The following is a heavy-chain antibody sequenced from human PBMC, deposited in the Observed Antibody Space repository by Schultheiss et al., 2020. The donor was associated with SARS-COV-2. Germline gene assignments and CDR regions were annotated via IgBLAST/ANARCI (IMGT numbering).Heavy chain of an antibody. D-gene: IGHD6-13*01. CDR2: INPNIGGT. Sequence: ASVKVSCKASGYTFTGYYMHWVRQAPGQGLEWMGWINPNIGGTNYAQKFQGRVTMTRDTSISTAYMELSRLRSDDTAVYYCARDNLYSSSFDAFDIWGQGTMVTVSS. J-gene: IGHJ3*02. V-gene: IGHV1-2*02. CDR3: ARDNLYSSSFDAFDI. CDR1: GYTFTGYY.